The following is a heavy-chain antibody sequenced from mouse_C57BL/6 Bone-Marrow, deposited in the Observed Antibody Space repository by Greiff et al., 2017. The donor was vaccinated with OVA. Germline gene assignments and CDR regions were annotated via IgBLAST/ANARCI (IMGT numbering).Heavy chain of an antibody. CDR1: GYTFTDYN. CDR3: ARRDSNRNYYAMDY. D-gene: IGHD2-5*01. V-gene: IGHV1-18*01. CDR2: INPNNGGT. J-gene: IGHJ4*01. Sequence: VQLKESGPELVKPGASVKIPCKASGYTFTDYNMDWVKQSHGKSLEWIGDINPNNGGTIYNQKFKGKATLTVDKSSSTAYMELRSLTSEDTAVYYCARRDSNRNYYAMDYWGQGTSVTVSS.